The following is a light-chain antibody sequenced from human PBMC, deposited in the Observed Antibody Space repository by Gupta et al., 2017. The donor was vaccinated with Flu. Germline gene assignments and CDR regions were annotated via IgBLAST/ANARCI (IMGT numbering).Light chain of an antibody. CDR1: SSNVGGGYD. Sequence: TISCTGSSSNVGGGYDVHWYQQLPGKAPKLMIYENSNRPSGVPDRFSGSKSGNSASLAIPGLQAEDEADYYCQSYASSISVRVVFGGGTKLTVL. J-gene: IGLJ2*01. CDR2: ENS. CDR3: QSYASSISVRVV. V-gene: IGLV1-40*01.